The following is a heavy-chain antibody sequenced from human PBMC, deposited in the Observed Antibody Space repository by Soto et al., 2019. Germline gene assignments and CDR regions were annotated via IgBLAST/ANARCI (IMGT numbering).Heavy chain of an antibody. V-gene: IGHV1-69*13. D-gene: IGHD4-17*01. CDR3: ARSYGDYVPAQDHLYYYYGMDV. CDR1: GGTLSSYA. Sequence: SVKVSCKASGGTLSSYAISWVRQAPGQGLEWMGGIIPIFGTANYAQKFQGRVTITADESTSTAYMELSSLRSEDTAVYYCARSYGDYVPAQDHLYYYYGMDVWGQGTTVTVSS. CDR2: IIPIFGTA. J-gene: IGHJ6*02.